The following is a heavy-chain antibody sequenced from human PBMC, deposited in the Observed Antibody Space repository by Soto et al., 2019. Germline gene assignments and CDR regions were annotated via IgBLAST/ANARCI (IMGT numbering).Heavy chain of an antibody. Sequence: QPQLVQSAAEMKKPGASVKVSCRAIGFPFTKYGFSWVRQAPGRRLEWMGWVSGNNGDTRYAQNFQGRVTMTTDTSTSVAYMEVRRLTSDDTAVYYCARGTPCSGSSCYVGELDSWGQGTLLTVSS. CDR2: VSGNNGDT. CDR1: GFPFTKYG. V-gene: IGHV1-18*01. J-gene: IGHJ4*02. D-gene: IGHD2-2*01. CDR3: ARGTPCSGSSCYVGELDS.